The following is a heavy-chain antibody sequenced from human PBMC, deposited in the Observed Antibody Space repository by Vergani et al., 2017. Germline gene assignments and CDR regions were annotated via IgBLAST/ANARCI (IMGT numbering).Heavy chain of an antibody. V-gene: IGHV4-59*01. CDR1: GGSISSYS. CDR3: ARDSGFGELFWFDP. J-gene: IGHJ5*02. CDR2: IYYSGST. Sequence: QVQLQESGPGLVKPSETLSLTCTVSGGSISSYSWSWIRQPPGKGLEWIGYIYYSGSTNYNPSLKSRVTISVDTSKNQFSLKLSSVTAADTAVYYCARDSGFGELFWFDPWGQGTLVTVSS. D-gene: IGHD3-10*01.